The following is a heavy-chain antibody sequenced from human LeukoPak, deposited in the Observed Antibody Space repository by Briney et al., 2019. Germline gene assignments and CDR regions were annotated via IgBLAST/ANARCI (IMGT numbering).Heavy chain of an antibody. D-gene: IGHD7-27*01. Sequence: ASVKVSCKASGGTFSSYAISWVRQAPGQGLEWMGGIIPIFGTANYAQKFQGRVTITADKSTSTAYMELSSLRSEDTAVYYCARDRTGGRYDAFDIWGQGTMVTVSS. CDR1: GGTFSSYA. CDR3: ARDRTGGRYDAFDI. J-gene: IGHJ3*02. CDR2: IIPIFGTA. V-gene: IGHV1-69*06.